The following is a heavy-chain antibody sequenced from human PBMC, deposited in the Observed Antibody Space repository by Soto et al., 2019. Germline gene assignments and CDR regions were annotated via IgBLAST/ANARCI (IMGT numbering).Heavy chain of an antibody. J-gene: IGHJ6*01. V-gene: IGHV3-30-3*01. D-gene: IGHD1-26*01. Sequence: QVQLVESGGGVVQPGRSLRLSCAASGFTFPNYVMHWVRQAPGKGLEWVAVISFAGTNKYYPDSVKGSFTISRDNSKNTLSLEMHSLTTEDTAIYYCAREGSAVGYYGLDVWGQGTPVTVSP. CDR3: AREGSAVGYYGLDV. CDR1: GFTFPNYV. CDR2: ISFAGTNK.